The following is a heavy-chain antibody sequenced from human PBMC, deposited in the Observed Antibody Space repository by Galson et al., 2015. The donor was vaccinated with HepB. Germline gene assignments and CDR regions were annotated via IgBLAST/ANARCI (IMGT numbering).Heavy chain of an antibody. Sequence: SLRLSCAASGFTSSSYSMNWVRQAPGKGLEWVSSISSSSSYIYYADSVKGRFTISRDNAKNSLYLQMNSLRAEDTAVYYCARESVVVVVAATRRSYGMDVWGQGTTVTVSS. V-gene: IGHV3-21*01. D-gene: IGHD2-15*01. J-gene: IGHJ6*02. CDR2: ISSSSSYI. CDR1: GFTSSSYS. CDR3: ARESVVVVVAATRRSYGMDV.